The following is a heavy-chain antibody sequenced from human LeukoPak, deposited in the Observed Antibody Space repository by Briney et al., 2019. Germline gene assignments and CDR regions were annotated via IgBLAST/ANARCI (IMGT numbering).Heavy chain of an antibody. D-gene: IGHD3-16*02. CDR1: GGSFSGCY. J-gene: IGHJ4*02. Sequence: SETLSLTCAVYGGSFSGCYWSWIRQPPGKGLEWIGEINHSGSTNYNPSLKSRVTISVDTSKNQFSLKLSSVTAADTAVYYCARGRLQYDYVWGSYRPIRSYYFDYWGQGTLVTVSS. V-gene: IGHV4-34*01. CDR3: ARGRLQYDYVWGSYRPIRSYYFDY. CDR2: INHSGST.